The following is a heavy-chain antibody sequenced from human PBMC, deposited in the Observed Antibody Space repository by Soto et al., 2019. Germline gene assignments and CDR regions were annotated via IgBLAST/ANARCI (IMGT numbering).Heavy chain of an antibody. J-gene: IGHJ6*02. CDR3: AILGYCSGGSCAGYYYYGMDV. Sequence: PGESLKISCKGSGYSFTSYWIGWVRQMPGKGLEWMGIIYPGDSDTRYSPSFQGHVTISADKSISTAYLQWSSLKASDTAMYYCAILGYCSGGSCAGYYYYGMDVWGQGNTVTVSS. CDR2: IYPGDSDT. CDR1: GYSFTSYW. D-gene: IGHD2-15*01. V-gene: IGHV5-51*01.